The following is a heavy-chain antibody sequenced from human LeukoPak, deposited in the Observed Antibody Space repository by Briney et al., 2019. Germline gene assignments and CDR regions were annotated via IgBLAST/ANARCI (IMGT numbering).Heavy chain of an antibody. CDR2: IYYSGST. J-gene: IGHJ6*03. Sequence: PSETLSLTCTVSGGSISSSSYYWGWIRQPPGKGLEWIGSIYYSGSTYYNPSLKSRVTISVDTSKNQFSLKLSSVTAADTAVYYCARTLASRRITMVRGNIGYYYYYYMDVWGKGTTVTVSS. CDR3: ARTLASRRITMVRGNIGYYYYYYMDV. CDR1: GGSISSSSYY. D-gene: IGHD3-10*01. V-gene: IGHV4-39*01.